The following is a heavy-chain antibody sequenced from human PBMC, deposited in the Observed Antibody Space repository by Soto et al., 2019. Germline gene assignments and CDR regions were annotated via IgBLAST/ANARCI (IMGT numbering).Heavy chain of an antibody. CDR2: ISGSGGTT. CDR3: AKTFWGPIYYFDY. CDR1: GFTFSSYA. J-gene: IGHJ4*02. D-gene: IGHD7-27*01. V-gene: IGHV3-23*01. Sequence: PGVSLRLSCASSGFTFSSYAMSWVRQAPGKGLEWVSDISGSGGTTNYADSVKGRFTISRDNSKNTLYLQMNSLRAEDTAIYYCAKTFWGPIYYFDYWGQGTQVTVSS.